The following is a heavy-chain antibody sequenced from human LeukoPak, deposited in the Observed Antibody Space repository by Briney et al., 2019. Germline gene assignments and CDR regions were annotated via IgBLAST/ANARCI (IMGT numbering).Heavy chain of an antibody. CDR3: ARESGAFSPFGF. CDR2: IYYSGST. J-gene: IGHJ4*02. D-gene: IGHD1-26*01. Sequence: SETLSLTCTVSGGSISRSSYSWGWIRQPPGKGLEWIGNIYYSGSTYYNPSLKSRVTISVDTSKNQFSLKLTSVTAADTAMYYCARESGAFSPFGFWGQGTLVTVSS. V-gene: IGHV4-39*07. CDR1: GGSISRSSYS.